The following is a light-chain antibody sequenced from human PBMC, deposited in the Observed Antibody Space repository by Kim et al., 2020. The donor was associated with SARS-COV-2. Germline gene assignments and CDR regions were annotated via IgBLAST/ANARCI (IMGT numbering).Light chain of an antibody. CDR2: SNT. J-gene: IGLJ3*02. Sequence: QSVLTQPPSASGTPGQRVTISCSGSSSNIGSRTVNWFQQFPGTAPKLLIYSNTQRPSGVPDRFSGSKSGTSASLAISGLQSEDEADYYCAAWDDSLNAWVFGGGTKVTVL. CDR3: AAWDDSLNAWV. V-gene: IGLV1-44*01. CDR1: SSNIGSRT.